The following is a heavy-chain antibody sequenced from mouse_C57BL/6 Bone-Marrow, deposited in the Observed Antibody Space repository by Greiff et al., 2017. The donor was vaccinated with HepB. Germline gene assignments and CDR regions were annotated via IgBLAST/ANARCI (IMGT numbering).Heavy chain of an antibody. J-gene: IGHJ1*03. CDR2: ISDGGSYT. D-gene: IGHD1-1*01. CDR3: ARGAVVVLRYFDV. Sequence: EVKLVESGGGLVKPGGSLKLSCAASGFTFSSYAMSWVRQTPEKRLEWVATISDGGSYTYYPDNVKGRFTISRDNAKNNLYLQMSHLKSEDTAMYYCARGAVVVLRYFDVWGTGTTVTVSS. V-gene: IGHV5-4*03. CDR1: GFTFSSYA.